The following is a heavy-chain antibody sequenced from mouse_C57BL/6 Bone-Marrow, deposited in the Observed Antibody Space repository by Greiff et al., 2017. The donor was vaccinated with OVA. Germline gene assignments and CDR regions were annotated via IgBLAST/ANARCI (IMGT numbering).Heavy chain of an antibody. CDR1: GYTFTDYN. CDR3: ARRTPGGFAY. J-gene: IGHJ3*01. V-gene: IGHV1-18*01. CDR2: INPNNGGT. Sequence: EVQLQQSGPELVKPGASVKIPCKASGYTFTDYNMDWVKQSHGKSLEWIGDINPNNGGTIYNQKFKGKATLTVDKSSSTAYMELRSLTSEDTAVYYCARRTPGGFAYWGQGTLVTVSA.